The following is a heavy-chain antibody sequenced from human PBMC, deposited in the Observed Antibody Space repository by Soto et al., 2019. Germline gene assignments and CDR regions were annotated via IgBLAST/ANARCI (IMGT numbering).Heavy chain of an antibody. D-gene: IGHD3-22*01. CDR2: IYTSGST. V-gene: IGHV4-4*07. CDR1: GGSISSYY. CDR3: ARYDYYDSSGYAEG. Sequence: SETLSLTCTVSGGSISSYYWSWIRQPAGKGLEWIGLIYTSGSTNYNPSLKIRVTMSVDTSKNQFSLKLSSVTAADTAVYYCARYDYYDSSGYAEGWGQGTLVTVSS. J-gene: IGHJ4*02.